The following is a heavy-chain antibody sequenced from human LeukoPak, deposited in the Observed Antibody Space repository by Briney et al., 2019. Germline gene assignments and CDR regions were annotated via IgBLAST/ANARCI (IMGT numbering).Heavy chain of an antibody. V-gene: IGHV3-30*18. Sequence: GRSLRLSCAASGFTFSSYGMHWVRQAPGKGLEWVAVIWYDGSNKYYVDSVKGRFTVSRDNWKNSLYLEMNSLRAEDTAVYYCAKDEGGTTMSAITYYFDYWGQGTLVTVSS. CDR1: GFTFSSYG. CDR3: AKDEGGTTMSAITYYFDY. CDR2: IWYDGSNK. J-gene: IGHJ4*02. D-gene: IGHD4-11*01.